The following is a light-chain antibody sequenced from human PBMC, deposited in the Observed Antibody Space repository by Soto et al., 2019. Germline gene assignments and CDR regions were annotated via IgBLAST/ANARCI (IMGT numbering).Light chain of an antibody. V-gene: IGKV3-20*01. J-gene: IGKJ1*01. CDR2: GAS. CDR1: QSVSNY. CDR3: HQYGGSPQT. Sequence: EIVLTQSPGPLSLSPGERATLSCRASQSVSNYLAWYQRKPGQAPRLLIYGASSRATGIPDRFSGSGSGTDFTLTISRLEPEDFAVYYCHQYGGSPQTFGQGTKVEIK.